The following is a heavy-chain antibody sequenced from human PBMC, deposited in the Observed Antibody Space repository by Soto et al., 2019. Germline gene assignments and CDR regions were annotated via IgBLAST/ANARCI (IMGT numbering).Heavy chain of an antibody. CDR3: VGRLRSLLRYYMDV. CDR1: GGSFSGYY. D-gene: IGHD4-17*01. Sequence: KPSETLSLTCAVYGGSFSGYYWSWIRQPPGKGLEWIGEINHSGSTNYNPSLKSRVTISVDTSKNQFSLKLSSVTAADTAVYYCVGRLRSLLRYYMDVWGKGTTVTVSS. V-gene: IGHV4-34*01. CDR2: INHSGST. J-gene: IGHJ6*03.